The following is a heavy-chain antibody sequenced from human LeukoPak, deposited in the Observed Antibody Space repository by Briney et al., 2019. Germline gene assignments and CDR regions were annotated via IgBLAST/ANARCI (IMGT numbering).Heavy chain of an antibody. Sequence: RAAGSLRLSCAASGFTFDDYGMSWVRQAPGKGLQGGSGINWNGGSTYYADSVKGRFTISRDKAKNSLYLQLNSLRAEDTAVYYCAKGGSADFWSGYYEVEYFQHWGQGTLVTVSS. CDR2: INWNGGST. D-gene: IGHD3-3*01. CDR1: GFTFDDYG. J-gene: IGHJ1*01. CDR3: AKGGSADFWSGYYEVEYFQH. V-gene: IGHV3-20*04.